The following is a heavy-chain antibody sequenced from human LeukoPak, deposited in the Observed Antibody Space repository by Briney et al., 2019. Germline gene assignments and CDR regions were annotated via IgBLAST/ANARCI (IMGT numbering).Heavy chain of an antibody. CDR1: GFTFSSYG. CDR3: AKVPDYYGSGRYH. CDR2: IYSGGST. Sequence: GGSLRLSCAASGFTFSSYGMGWVRQAPGKGLEWVSVIYSGGSTYYADSVKGRFTISRDNAKNSLYLQMNSLRAEDTAVYYCAKVPDYYGSGRYHWGQGTLVTVSS. D-gene: IGHD3-10*01. V-gene: IGHV3-23*03. J-gene: IGHJ4*02.